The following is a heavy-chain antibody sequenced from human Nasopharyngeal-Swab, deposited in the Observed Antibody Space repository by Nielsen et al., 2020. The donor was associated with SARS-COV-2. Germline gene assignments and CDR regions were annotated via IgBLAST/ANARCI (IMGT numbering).Heavy chain of an antibody. CDR1: GFTFSSYA. J-gene: IGHJ5*02. V-gene: IGHV3-23*01. D-gene: IGHD3-16*01. Sequence: GESLKISCAASGFTFSSYAMSWVRQAPGKGLEWVSSVTDAGSTTFYAKSVKGRFTISRDNSKNTLYLQMNSLRAEDTAVYYCARVRGRAFDPWGQGTLVTVSS. CDR3: ARVRGRAFDP. CDR2: VTDAGSTT.